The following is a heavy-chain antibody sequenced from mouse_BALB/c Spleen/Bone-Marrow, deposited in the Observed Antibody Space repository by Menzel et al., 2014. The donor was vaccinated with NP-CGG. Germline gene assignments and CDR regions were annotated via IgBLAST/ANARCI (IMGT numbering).Heavy chain of an antibody. V-gene: IGHV3-2*02. CDR2: ILFSGST. J-gene: IGHJ2*01. CDR1: GYSFSTDYV. Sequence: ESGPGLAQPSQSLTLTCTVTGYSFSTDYVGNWIPKLPGNKQEWMGYILFSGSTSYNPSLKSRISISRDTSKNQFFLQLNSVTTEDKATYYRARDYFDYWGQGTTLTVSS. CDR3: ARDYFDY.